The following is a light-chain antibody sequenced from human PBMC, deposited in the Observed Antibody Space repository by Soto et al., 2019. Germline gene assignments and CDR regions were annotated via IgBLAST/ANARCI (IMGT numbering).Light chain of an antibody. CDR3: QTWGTGLQV. Sequence: QSVLTQSPSASASLGASVRLTCTLSSGHSTYTIAWHQQQPEKGPRYLMKLNSDGSHSKGDGIPDRFSGSSSGAERYLTIPRLQSEDEADYYRQTWGTGLQVFGGGTKVTGL. CDR1: SGHSTYT. CDR2: LNSDGSH. V-gene: IGLV4-69*01. J-gene: IGLJ2*01.